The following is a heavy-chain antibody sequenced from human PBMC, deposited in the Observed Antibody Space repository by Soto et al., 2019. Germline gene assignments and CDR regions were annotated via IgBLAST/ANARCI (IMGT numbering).Heavy chain of an antibody. CDR1: GFTFTSYS. D-gene: IGHD2-21*01. CDR2: IRGTT. V-gene: IGHV3-48*01. J-gene: IGHJ3*02. CDR3: ARADSFAFDI. Sequence: EVQLVESGGSLVQPGGSLRLSCAASGFTFTSYSMNWVRQAPGKGLEWVSYIRGTTHYADSVKGRFTISRDNARSSLYLQMNSLGADDTAVYYCARADSFAFDIWGQGTLVTVSS.